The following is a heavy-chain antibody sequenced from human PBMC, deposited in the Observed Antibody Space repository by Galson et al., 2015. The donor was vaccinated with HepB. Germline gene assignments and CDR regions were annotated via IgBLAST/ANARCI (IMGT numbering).Heavy chain of an antibody. V-gene: IGHV1-69*01. CDR3: ARGGYCSSGSCYGNWFDP. CDR1: GGPFKFYG. D-gene: IGHD2-15*01. J-gene: IGHJ5*02. Sequence: SCKASGGPFKFYGISWIRQAPGQGLEWMGAIIPLFGTSTYAQKFQGRVTITADEITSTAYMNMSSLSSEDTAVYYCARGGYCSSGSCYGNWFDPWGQGTLSTVSA. CDR2: IIPLFGTS.